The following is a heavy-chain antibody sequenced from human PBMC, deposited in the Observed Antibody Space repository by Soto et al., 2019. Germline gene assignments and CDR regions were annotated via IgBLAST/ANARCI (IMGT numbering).Heavy chain of an antibody. CDR3: ARGLPPRGGWSQYFQL. Sequence: ASVKVSCKASGYTFTSYAMHWVRQAPGQRLEWMGWINAGNGNTKYSQKFQGRVTITRDTSASTAYMELSSLRSEDTAVYYCARGLPPRGGWSQYFQLWGQGTLVTVSS. CDR1: GYTFTSYA. J-gene: IGHJ1*01. D-gene: IGHD6-19*01. CDR2: INAGNGNT. V-gene: IGHV1-3*01.